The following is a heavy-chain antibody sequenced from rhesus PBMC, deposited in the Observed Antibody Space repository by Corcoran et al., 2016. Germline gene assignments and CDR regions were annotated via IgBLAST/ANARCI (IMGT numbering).Heavy chain of an antibody. Sequence: QVQLQESGPGLLKPSDTLSLTCAVSGGSISGGYCWGWIRQPPGKGLEWIGSIYRSNGNTSYNPSLKSRVTISTDTSKNQFSLKLSSVTAADTAVYYCARVFGLVIIDYWGQGVLVTVSS. V-gene: IGHV4S7*01. CDR2: IYRSNGNT. J-gene: IGHJ4*01. CDR1: GGSISGGYC. D-gene: IGHD3-3*01. CDR3: ARVFGLVIIDY.